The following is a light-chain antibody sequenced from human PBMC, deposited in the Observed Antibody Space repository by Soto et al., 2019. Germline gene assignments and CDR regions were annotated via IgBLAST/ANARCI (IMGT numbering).Light chain of an antibody. CDR3: QQYDSSPRT. CDR1: QSVGSNY. CDR2: GAS. Sequence: EIVLTQSPATLSLSPGERATLYCRASQSVGSNYLAWYQQKPGQAPRVLIYGASSRATGIPDRFSGSGSGTDFTLTISRLEPEDFAVYYCQQYDSSPRTFGQGTKVDI. V-gene: IGKV3-20*01. J-gene: IGKJ1*01.